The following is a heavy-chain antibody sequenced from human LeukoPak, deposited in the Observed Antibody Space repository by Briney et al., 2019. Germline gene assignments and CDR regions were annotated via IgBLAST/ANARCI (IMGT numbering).Heavy chain of an antibody. V-gene: IGHV1-18*01. CDR2: ISAYNGNT. CDR3: ARVADGGNSYAFDI. D-gene: IGHD4-23*01. Sequence: GASVKVSCKASGYTFTSYGISWVRQAPGQGLEWMGWISAYNGNTNYAQKLQGRVTMTTDTSTSTAYMELSSLRSEDTAVYCCARVADGGNSYAFDIWGQGTMVTVSS. CDR1: GYTFTSYG. J-gene: IGHJ3*02.